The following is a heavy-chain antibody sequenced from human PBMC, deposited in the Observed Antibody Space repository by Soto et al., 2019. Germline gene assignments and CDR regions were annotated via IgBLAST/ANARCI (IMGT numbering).Heavy chain of an antibody. Sequence: EVQLLESGGGLVQPGGSLRLSCAASVLTFSSYAMSWVRQAPGKGLEWVSGISGSGGSTYYADSVKGRFTISRDNSKNTLYLQMNSLRAEDTAIYFCARKGFSGYGAGGLDVWGQGTTVTVSS. CDR2: ISGSGGST. V-gene: IGHV3-23*01. CDR1: VLTFSSYA. J-gene: IGHJ6*02. CDR3: ARKGFSGYGAGGLDV. D-gene: IGHD5-12*01.